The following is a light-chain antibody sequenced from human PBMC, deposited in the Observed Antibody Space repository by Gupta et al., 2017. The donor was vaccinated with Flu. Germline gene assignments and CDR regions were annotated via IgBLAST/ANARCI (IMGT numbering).Light chain of an antibody. CDR2: DVS. Sequence: QSALTQPASVSGSPGQSITISCTGTSSDVGSYNLVSWYQQQPGKAPKFMIYDVSKRPSGVSNRFSGSKSGNTASLTISGLQAEDEADYYCCSYAGSSTFVCGGGTKVTVL. V-gene: IGLV2-23*02. J-gene: IGLJ3*02. CDR1: SSDVGSYNL. CDR3: CSYAGSSTFV.